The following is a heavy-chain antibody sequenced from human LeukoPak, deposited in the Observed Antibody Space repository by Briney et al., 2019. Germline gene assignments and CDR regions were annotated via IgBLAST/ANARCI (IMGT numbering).Heavy chain of an antibody. D-gene: IGHD3-10*01. CDR1: GYSFTSYW. CDR2: IYPGDSDT. V-gene: IGHV5-51*01. CDR3: ARHIDTVVRGVKYGGYNWFDP. Sequence: GESLKISCKGSGYSFTSYWIGWVRQMPGKGLEWMGIIYPGDSDTRYSPSFQGQVTISADKSISTAYLQWSSLKASDTAMYYCARHIDTVVRGVKYGGYNWFDPWGQGTLVTVSS. J-gene: IGHJ5*02.